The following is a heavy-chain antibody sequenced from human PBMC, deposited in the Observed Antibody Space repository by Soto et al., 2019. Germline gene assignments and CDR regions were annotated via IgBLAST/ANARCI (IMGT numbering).Heavy chain of an antibody. Sequence: GGSLRLSCAASGFTFSSYAMHWVRQAPGKGLEWVAVISYDGSNKYYADSVKGRFTISRDNSKNTLYLQMNSLRAEDTAVYYCARDPTHGPRKYSSGWYFYYFDYWGQGTLVTVSS. CDR1: GFTFSSYA. D-gene: IGHD6-19*01. V-gene: IGHV3-30-3*01. CDR2: ISYDGSNK. CDR3: ARDPTHGPRKYSSGWYFYYFDY. J-gene: IGHJ4*02.